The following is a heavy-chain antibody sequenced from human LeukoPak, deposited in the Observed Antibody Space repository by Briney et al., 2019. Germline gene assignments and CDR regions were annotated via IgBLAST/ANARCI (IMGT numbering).Heavy chain of an antibody. CDR2: IYSGGST. CDR3: AKDGSGGYYYYYYMDV. Sequence: GGSLRLSCAASGFTVSSNYMSWVRQAPGKGLEWVSVIYSGGSTYYADSVKGRFTISRDNSKNTLYLQMNSLRAEDTAVYYCAKDGSGGYYYYYYMDVWGKGTTVTISS. V-gene: IGHV3-53*05. CDR1: GFTVSSNY. J-gene: IGHJ6*03. D-gene: IGHD3-10*01.